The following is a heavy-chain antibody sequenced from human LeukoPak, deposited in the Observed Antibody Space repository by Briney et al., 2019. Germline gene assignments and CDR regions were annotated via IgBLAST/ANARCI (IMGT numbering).Heavy chain of an antibody. V-gene: IGHV4-39*01. J-gene: IGHJ4*02. CDR1: GGSISSSSYY. CDR2: IYYSGST. Sequence: SETLSLTCTVSGGSISSSSYYWGWIRQPPGKGLEWIGSIYYSGSTYYNPSLKSRVTISVDTSKNQSSLKLSSVTAADTAVYYCASYVWGSYRPGGYWGQGTLVTVSS. CDR3: ASYVWGSYRPGGY. D-gene: IGHD3-16*02.